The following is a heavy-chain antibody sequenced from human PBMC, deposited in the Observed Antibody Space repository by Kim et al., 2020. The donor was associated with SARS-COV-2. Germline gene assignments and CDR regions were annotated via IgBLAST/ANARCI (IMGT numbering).Heavy chain of an antibody. CDR3: AKGYCSGGSCFEDY. V-gene: IGHV3-30*02. J-gene: IGHJ4*02. Sequence: AVSVKGRVTISRDNSRNTLYLQRNSQRAEDTAVYYCAKGYCSGGSCFEDYWGQGTLVTASS. D-gene: IGHD2-15*01.